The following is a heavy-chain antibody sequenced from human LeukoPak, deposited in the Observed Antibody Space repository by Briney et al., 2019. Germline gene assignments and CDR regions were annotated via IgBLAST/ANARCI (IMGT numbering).Heavy chain of an antibody. Sequence: SETLSLTCTVSGYSISSGYYWGWIRQPPGKGLEWIGSIYHSGSTYYNPSLKSRVTISVDTSKNQFSLKLSSVTAADTAVYYCARSPEHSYYYDSSGPFPLYFDYWGQGTLVTVSS. CDR3: ARSPEHSYYYDSSGPFPLYFDY. D-gene: IGHD3-22*01. J-gene: IGHJ4*02. V-gene: IGHV4-38-2*02. CDR2: IYHSGST. CDR1: GYSISSGYY.